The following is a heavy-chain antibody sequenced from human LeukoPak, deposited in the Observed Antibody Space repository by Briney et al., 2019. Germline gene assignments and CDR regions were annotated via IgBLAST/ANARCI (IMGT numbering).Heavy chain of an antibody. D-gene: IGHD1-26*01. V-gene: IGHV1-18*01. CDR3: ARAVSGSLYGDFDF. Sequence: GASVKVSCKASGYSFVFFGVSWVRQAPGQGLEWMGWIDSHNGNTNYAEKFQDRVTMTTDTSTTTSYMELRSLRSDDTAVYYCARAVSGSLYGDFDFWGQGTLVTVS. CDR2: IDSHNGNT. J-gene: IGHJ4*02. CDR1: GYSFVFFG.